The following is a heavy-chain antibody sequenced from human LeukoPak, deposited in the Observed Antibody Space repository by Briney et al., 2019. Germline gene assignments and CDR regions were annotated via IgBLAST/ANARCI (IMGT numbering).Heavy chain of an antibody. V-gene: IGHV1-2*02. Sequence: GASVKVSCKAPGYNFTGYYVHWVRQAPGKGLEWMGWINPNGGGTNYAQKFQDRVSMTRDTSISTAYMELSRLRFDDTAVYYCARDFPARGYGMDVWGQGTTVTV. CDR3: ARDFPARGYGMDV. CDR2: INPNGGGT. CDR1: GYNFTGYY. J-gene: IGHJ6*02. D-gene: IGHD3-10*01.